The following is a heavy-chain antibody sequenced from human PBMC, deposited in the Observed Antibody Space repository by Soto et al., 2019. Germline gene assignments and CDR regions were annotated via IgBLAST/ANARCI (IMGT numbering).Heavy chain of an antibody. Sequence: QVQLVQSGGEVKKPGASVRVSCQASGYPFNKIAIHWVRQAPGHGLEWLGRMSGRSGDPNCAPTVRGRVTLTTDTSPDIVYMDLGSLKSDDTAVYYCARDQNFFDSSGYYDHWGQGTLITVSS. CDR3: ARDQNFFDSSGYYDH. J-gene: IGHJ5*02. CDR1: GYPFNKIA. D-gene: IGHD3-22*01. V-gene: IGHV1-18*01. CDR2: MSGRSGDP.